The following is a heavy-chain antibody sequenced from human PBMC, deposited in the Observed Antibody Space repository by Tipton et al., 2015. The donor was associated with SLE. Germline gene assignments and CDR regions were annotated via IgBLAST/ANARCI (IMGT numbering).Heavy chain of an antibody. CDR3: AKHGYYFSIDY. CDR1: GFTFSNNY. Sequence: SLRLSCAASGFTFSNNYMTWVRQAPGKGLEWVSVLYSGGSTYYAESVEGRFTISRDNSKSTLYLQINSLRAEDTAVYFCAKHGYYFSIDYWGQGTLLTVSS. CDR2: LYSGGST. V-gene: IGHV3-66*04. D-gene: IGHD3-3*01. J-gene: IGHJ4*02.